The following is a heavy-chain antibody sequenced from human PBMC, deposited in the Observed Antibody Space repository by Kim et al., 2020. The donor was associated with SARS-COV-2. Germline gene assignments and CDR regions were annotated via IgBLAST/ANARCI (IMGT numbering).Heavy chain of an antibody. CDR3: ARHSASESREWDFNYYGMDV. CDR1: GGSISSSSYY. J-gene: IGHJ6*02. V-gene: IGHV4-39*01. CDR2: IYYSGST. Sequence: SETLSLTCTVSGGSISSSSYYWGWIRQPPGKGLEWIGSIYYSGSTYYNPSLKSRVTISVDTSKNQFSLKLSSVTAADTAVYYCARHSASESREWDFNYYGMDVWGQGTTVTVSS. D-gene: IGHD1-26*01.